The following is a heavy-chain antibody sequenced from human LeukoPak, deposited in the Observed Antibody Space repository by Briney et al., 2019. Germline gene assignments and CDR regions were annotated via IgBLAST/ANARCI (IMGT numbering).Heavy chain of an antibody. CDR1: GFTFSDYY. J-gene: IGHJ4*02. CDR2: ISSSGSTI. CDR3: AKDPFGELLYYFDY. D-gene: IGHD3-10*01. V-gene: IGHV3-11*01. Sequence: PGGSLRLSCAASGFTFSDYYMSWIRQAPRKGLEWVSYISSSGSTIYYADSVKGRFTISRDNAKNSLYLQMNSLRAEDTALYYCAKDPFGELLYYFDYWGQGTLVTVSS.